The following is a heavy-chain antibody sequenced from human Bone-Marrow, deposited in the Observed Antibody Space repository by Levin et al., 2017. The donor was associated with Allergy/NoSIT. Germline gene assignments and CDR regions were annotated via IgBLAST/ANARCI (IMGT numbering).Heavy chain of an antibody. V-gene: IGHV3-9*01. CDR2: ITGNSDNM. CDR3: AKSGGRNLFYYGLDV. J-gene: IGHJ6*02. D-gene: IGHD2-15*01. CDR1: GFTFDDYA. Sequence: GGSLRLSCAASGFTFDDYAMHWVRQVPGKGLEWVSGITGNSDNMGYADSLKGRFTISRDNAKNSLYLEMTSLKVDDTALYFCAKSGGRNLFYYGLDVWGQGTTVTVSS.